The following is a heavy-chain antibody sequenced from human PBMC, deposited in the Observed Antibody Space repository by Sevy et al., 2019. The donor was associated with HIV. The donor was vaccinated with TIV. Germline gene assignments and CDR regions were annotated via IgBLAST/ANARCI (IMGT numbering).Heavy chain of an antibody. CDR1: GFTFSSYA. CDR3: ARAIGAGAAY. J-gene: IGHJ4*02. CDR2: ISGSGGST. V-gene: IGHV3-23*01. Sequence: GGSLRLSCAASGFTFSSYAMSWVRQAPGKGLEWVSAISGSGGSTYYADSVKGRFTISRDNAKNSLFLQMNSLRVDDTAVYYCARAIGAGAAYWGQGTPVTVSS. D-gene: IGHD6-13*01.